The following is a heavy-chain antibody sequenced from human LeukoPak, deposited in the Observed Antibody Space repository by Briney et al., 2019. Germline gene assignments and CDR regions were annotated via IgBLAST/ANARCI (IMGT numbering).Heavy chain of an antibody. J-gene: IGHJ4*02. D-gene: IGHD3-10*01. CDR1: GLTFSDHY. CDR3: AREAVLWFGELSVFDS. CDR2: ISNSGSTI. V-gene: IGHV3-11*01. Sequence: PGGSLRLSCAASGLTFSDHYMSWIRQAPGKGLEWVSYISNSGSTIYYADSVKGRFTISRDNAKNSLYLQMNSLRAEDTAVYYCAREAVLWFGELSVFDSWGQGTLVTVSS.